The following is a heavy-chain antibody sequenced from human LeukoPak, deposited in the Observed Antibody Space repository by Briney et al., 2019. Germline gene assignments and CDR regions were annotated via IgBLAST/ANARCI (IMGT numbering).Heavy chain of an antibody. D-gene: IGHD6-6*01. Sequence: ASVKVSCKASGGTFSSYAISWVRQAPGQGLEWMGGIIPIFGTANYAQKFQGRVTITTDESTSTAYMELSSLRSEDTAVYYCARSALAARTFFDYWGQGTLATVSS. CDR1: GGTFSSYA. V-gene: IGHV1-69*05. CDR3: ARSALAARTFFDY. CDR2: IIPIFGTA. J-gene: IGHJ4*02.